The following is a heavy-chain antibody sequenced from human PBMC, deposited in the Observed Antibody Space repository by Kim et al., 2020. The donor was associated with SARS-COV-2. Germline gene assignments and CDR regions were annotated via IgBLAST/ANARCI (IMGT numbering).Heavy chain of an antibody. Sequence: SVKVSCKASGGTFSSYAISWVRQAPGQGLEWMGGIIPIFGTANYAQKFQGRVTITADESTSTAYMELSSLRSEDTAVYYCARNVYCGGDCYRSFDYWGQGTLVTVSS. CDR1: GGTFSSYA. CDR3: ARNVYCGGDCYRSFDY. CDR2: IIPIFGTA. D-gene: IGHD2-21*02. J-gene: IGHJ4*02. V-gene: IGHV1-69*13.